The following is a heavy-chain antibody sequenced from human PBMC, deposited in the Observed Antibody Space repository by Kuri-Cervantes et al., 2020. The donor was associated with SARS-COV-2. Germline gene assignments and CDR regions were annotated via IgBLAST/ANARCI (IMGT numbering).Heavy chain of an antibody. D-gene: IGHD3-22*01. CDR2: IIPILGPA. CDR1: GGTFRNYG. J-gene: IGHJ3*02. CDR3: ARSTPFRRLVVISQGGAFDI. Sequence: SVNVSCKASGGTFRNYGFSWVRQAPGQRLEWMGGIIPILGPANYAPRFQGRATITADQSTNIAYVELNSLTSEDTAVYYCARSTPFRRLVVISQGGAFDIWGQGTMVTVSS. V-gene: IGHV1-69*10.